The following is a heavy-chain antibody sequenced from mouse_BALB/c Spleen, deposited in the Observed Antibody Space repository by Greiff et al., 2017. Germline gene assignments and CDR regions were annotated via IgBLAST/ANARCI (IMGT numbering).Heavy chain of an antibody. CDR1: GYTFSSYW. V-gene: IGHV1-9*01. J-gene: IGHJ4*01. CDR2: ILPGSGST. Sequence: QVQLQQPGAELVKPGASVKISCKATGYTFSSYWIEWVKQRPGHGLEWIGEILPGSGSTNYNEKFKGKATLTSDKSSSTAYMELSSLTSEDSAVYYCARYRYDSYYAMDYWGQGTSVTVSS. D-gene: IGHD2-14*01. CDR3: ARYRYDSYYAMDY.